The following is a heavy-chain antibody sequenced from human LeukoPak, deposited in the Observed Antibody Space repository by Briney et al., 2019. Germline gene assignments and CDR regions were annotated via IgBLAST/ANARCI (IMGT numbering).Heavy chain of an antibody. J-gene: IGHJ4*02. CDR2: IIPIFGTA. CDR1: GGTFSSYA. V-gene: IGHV1-69*05. CDR3: ARTASSSWYNPYYFDY. Sequence: SVKVSCKASGGTFSSYAISWVRQAPGQGLEWMGRIIPIFGTANCAQKFQGRVTITTDESTSTAYMELSSLRSEDTAVYYCARTASSSWYNPYYFDYWGQGTLVTVSS. D-gene: IGHD6-13*01.